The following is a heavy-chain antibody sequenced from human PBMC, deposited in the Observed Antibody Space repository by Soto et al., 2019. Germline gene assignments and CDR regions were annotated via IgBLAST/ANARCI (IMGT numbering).Heavy chain of an antibody. D-gene: IGHD3-3*01. CDR3: ARDYDFWSGYAQAHDANWFDP. V-gene: IGHV4-38-2*02. CDR2: IYHSGST. Sequence: PSETLSLTCAVSGYSISSGYYWGWIRQPPGKGLEWIGSIYHSGSTYYNPSLKSRVTISVDTSKNQFSLKLSSVTAADTAVYYCARDYDFWSGYAQAHDANWFDPWGQGTLVTVSS. J-gene: IGHJ5*02. CDR1: GYSISSGYY.